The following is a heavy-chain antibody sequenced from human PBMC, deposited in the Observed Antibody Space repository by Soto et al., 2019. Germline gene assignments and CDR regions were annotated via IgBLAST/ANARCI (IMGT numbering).Heavy chain of an antibody. J-gene: IGHJ6*02. CDR1: GYTFTRYD. CDR3: ARPRAQYYYDSSDDYGMDV. Sequence: ASVKVSCKASGYTFTRYDINWVRQATGQGLEGMGKINPSSGSTGYAQKFQGRVTMTRDTSTSTVYMELSSLRSEDTAVYYCARPRAQYYYDSSDDYGMDVWGQGTTVTVSS. CDR2: INPSSGST. V-gene: IGHV1-8*01. D-gene: IGHD3-22*01.